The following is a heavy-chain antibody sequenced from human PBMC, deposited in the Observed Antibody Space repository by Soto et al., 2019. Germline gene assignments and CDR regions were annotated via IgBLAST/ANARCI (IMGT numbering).Heavy chain of an antibody. Sequence: XASLSVPCAVWGYCPSSGDYWCWIRQPPGKGLEWIGSIHHIGSTYYNPSLKSRVTISVDRSKNQFSLEMSSVTAADTAVYYCARDQIFGGPGNSYSLPNWFDPCGPRTLVTVSS. CDR1: GYCPSSGDY. CDR3: ARDQIFGGPGNSYSLPNWFDP. CDR2: IHHIGST. D-gene: IGHD3-10*01. J-gene: IGHJ5*02. V-gene: IGHV4-38-2*02.